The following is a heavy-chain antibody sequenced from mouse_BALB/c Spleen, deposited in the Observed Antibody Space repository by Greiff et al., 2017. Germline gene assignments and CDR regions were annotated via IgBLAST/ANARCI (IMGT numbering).Heavy chain of an antibody. Sequence: EVMLVESGGGLVQPGGSRKLSCAASGFTFSSFGMHWVRQAPEKGLEWVAYISSGSSTIYYADTVKGRFTISRDNPKNTLFLQMTSLRSEDTAMYYCARGVRGDDYAMDYWGQGTSVTVSS. V-gene: IGHV5-17*02. J-gene: IGHJ4*01. CDR3: ARGVRGDDYAMDY. D-gene: IGHD2-14*01. CDR2: ISSGSSTI. CDR1: GFTFSSFG.